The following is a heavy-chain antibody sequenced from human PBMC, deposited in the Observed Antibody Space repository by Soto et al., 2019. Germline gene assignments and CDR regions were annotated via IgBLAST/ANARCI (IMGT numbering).Heavy chain of an antibody. CDR3: ARAKGGGYECWSGYYWSDDYYGMDV. CDR2: INPNSGGT. J-gene: IGHJ6*02. Sequence: GASVKVSCKASGYTFTGYYMHWVRQAPGQGLEWMGWINPNSGGTNYAQKFQGRVTMTRDTSISTAYMELSSRRSEDTAVYYCARAKGGGYECWSGYYWSDDYYGMDVWGQGTTVTVSS. CDR1: GYTFTGYY. D-gene: IGHD3-3*01. V-gene: IGHV1-2*02.